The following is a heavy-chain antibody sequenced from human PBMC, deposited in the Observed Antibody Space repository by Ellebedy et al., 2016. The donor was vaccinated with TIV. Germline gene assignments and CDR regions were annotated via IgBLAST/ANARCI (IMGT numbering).Heavy chain of an antibody. CDR1: GGSISSSSYY. J-gene: IGHJ5*02. Sequence: SETLSLXCTVSGGSISSSSYYWGWIRQPPGKGLEWIGSIYYSGSTYYNPSLKSRVTISVDTSKNQFSLKLSSVTAADTAVYYCARGLVGYSYAQSWWFNPWGQGTLVTVSS. D-gene: IGHD5-18*01. V-gene: IGHV4-39*07. CDR2: IYYSGST. CDR3: ARGLVGYSYAQSWWFNP.